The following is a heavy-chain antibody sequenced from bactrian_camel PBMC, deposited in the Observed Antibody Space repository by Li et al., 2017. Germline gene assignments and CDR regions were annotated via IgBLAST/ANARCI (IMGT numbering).Heavy chain of an antibody. V-gene: IGHV3S54*01. CDR2: IYTGGGDT. D-gene: IGHD1*01. J-gene: IGHJ4*01. Sequence: HVQLVESGGGSVQAGGSLRLSCVSSRYLANTNCMVWFRQAPGKEREGVARIYTGGGDTCYSDSVKGRFTVSQDLFRNTVYLQMNSLKPEDTGMYYCAADCSGEYCHRAPCDYWGQGTQVTVS. CDR3: AADCSGEYCHRAPCDY. CDR1: RYLANTNC.